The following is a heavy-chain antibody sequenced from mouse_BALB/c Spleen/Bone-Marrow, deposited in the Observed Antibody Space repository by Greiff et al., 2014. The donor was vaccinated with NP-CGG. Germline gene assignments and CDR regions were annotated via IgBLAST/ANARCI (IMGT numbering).Heavy chain of an antibody. CDR2: IDPANGNT. Sequence: EVQLQESGAELVKPGASVKLSCTASGFNIKDTYMHWVKQRPEQGLEWIGRIDPANGNTKYDPKFQGKATITADTSSNTAYLQLTSLTSDDTAVYYGAPYYYGSSQFAYWGQGTLVTVSA. J-gene: IGHJ3*01. CDR3: APYYYGSSQFAY. V-gene: IGHV14-3*02. D-gene: IGHD1-1*01. CDR1: GFNIKDTY.